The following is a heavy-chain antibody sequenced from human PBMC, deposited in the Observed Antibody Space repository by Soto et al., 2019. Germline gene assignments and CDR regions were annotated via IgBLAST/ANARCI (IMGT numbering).Heavy chain of an antibody. J-gene: IGHJ6*02. V-gene: IGHV3-23*01. Sequence: GGSLRLSCAASGFTFSSYAMSWARQAPGKGLEWVSFISASGGTTYYVDSVKGRFTIYREASKNTLYLQMNSLRAEDTAIYYCEKFMLLSGAHGWGTPLDVWGQGHAVTVS. D-gene: IGHD3-10*01. CDR3: EKFMLLSGAHGWGTPLDV. CDR2: ISASGGTT. CDR1: GFTFSSYA.